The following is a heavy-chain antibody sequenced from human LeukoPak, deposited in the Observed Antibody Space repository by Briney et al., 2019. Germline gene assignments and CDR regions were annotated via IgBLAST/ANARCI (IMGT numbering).Heavy chain of an antibody. J-gene: IGHJ6*02. V-gene: IGHV3-30*18. CDR3: AKGGRVYYYYGMDV. D-gene: IGHD2-15*01. Sequence: GGSLRLSCAASGFTFSSYGMHWVRQAPGKGLEWVAVISYDGSNKYYADSVKGRFTISRGNSKNTLYPQMNSLRAEDTAAYYCAKGGRVYYYYGMDVWGQGTTVTVSS. CDR1: GFTFSSYG. CDR2: ISYDGSNK.